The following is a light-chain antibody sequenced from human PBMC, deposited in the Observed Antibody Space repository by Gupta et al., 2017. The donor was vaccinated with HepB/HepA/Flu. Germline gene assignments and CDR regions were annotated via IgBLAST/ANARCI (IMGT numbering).Light chain of an antibody. CDR3: AAWDDSLSGNWV. CDR2: RNN. J-gene: IGLJ3*02. Sequence: QSVLTEPLSASGTPGQRVTISCSGSSSKLGSNYVYCYQQLPGTAPKLLIYRNNQRPSGVPARFSGSKSGTSASLAISGLRSEDEADYYCAAWDDSLSGNWVFGGGTKLTVL. V-gene: IGLV1-47*01. CDR1: SSKLGSNY.